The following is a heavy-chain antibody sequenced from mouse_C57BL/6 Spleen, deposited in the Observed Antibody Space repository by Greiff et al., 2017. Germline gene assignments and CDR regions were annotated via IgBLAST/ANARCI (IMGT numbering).Heavy chain of an antibody. D-gene: IGHD1-1*01. CDR2: ISYDGSN. V-gene: IGHV3-6*01. CDR1: GYSITSGYY. J-gene: IGHJ4*01. Sequence: DVKLQESGPGLVKPSQSLSLTCSVTGYSITSGYYWNWIRQFPGNKLEWMGYISYDGSNNYNPSLKNRISITRDTSKNQFFLKLNSVTTEDTATYYCARDGGLTTVAAMDYWGQGTSVTVSS. CDR3: ARDGGLTTVAAMDY.